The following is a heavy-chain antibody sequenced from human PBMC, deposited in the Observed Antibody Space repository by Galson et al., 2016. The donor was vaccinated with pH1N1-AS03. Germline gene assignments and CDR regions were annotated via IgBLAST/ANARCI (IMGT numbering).Heavy chain of an antibody. J-gene: IGHJ4*02. CDR2: IYPGDSDS. D-gene: IGHD6-19*01. CDR3: AKLAVAGRWFFDY. CDR1: GFRLSNHW. V-gene: IGHV5-51*03. Sequence: QSGAEVKKPGESLKISCEGSGFRLSNHWIGWVRQMPGKGLEWMGIIYPGDSDSRYSPSFQGHATISADKSINTAYLQWTSLQASDTAMYYCAKLAVAGRWFFDYWGQGTLVTVS.